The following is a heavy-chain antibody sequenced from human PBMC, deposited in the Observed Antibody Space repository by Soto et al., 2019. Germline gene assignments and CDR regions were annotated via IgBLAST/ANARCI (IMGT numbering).Heavy chain of an antibody. J-gene: IGHJ4*02. D-gene: IGHD3-16*02. CDR2: IYWNDDK. CDR1: GFSLSTSGVG. Sequence: QITLKESGPTLVKPTQTLTLTCTFSGFSLSTSGVGVGWIRQPPGKALEWLALIYWNDDKRYSPSLKSRLTITKETSKNQVVLTMTNMDPVDTATYYCARSYYDYVWGSYRTRVGHYFDYWGQGTLVTVSS. V-gene: IGHV2-5*01. CDR3: ARSYYDYVWGSYRTRVGHYFDY.